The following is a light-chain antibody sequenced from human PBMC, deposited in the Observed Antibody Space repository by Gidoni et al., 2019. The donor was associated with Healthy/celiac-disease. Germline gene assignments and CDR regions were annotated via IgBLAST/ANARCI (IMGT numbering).Light chain of an antibody. V-gene: IGKV3-15*01. CDR3: QQYNNWPST. CDR1: QSVSSD. Sequence: EIVMTQSPTTLSVSPGERATLSCRASQSVSSDLAWYQQKPGQATMLLIYGASTRATGSPARVSGSGSGTAFTLTISSLQSEDFAVYYCQQYNNWPSTFGQGTKLEIK. CDR2: GAS. J-gene: IGKJ2*01.